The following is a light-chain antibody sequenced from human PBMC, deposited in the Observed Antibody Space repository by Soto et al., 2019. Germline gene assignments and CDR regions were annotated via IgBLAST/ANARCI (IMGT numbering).Light chain of an antibody. V-gene: IGKV3-20*01. CDR3: QQYGSSPWT. Sequence: DIVLTLSPGTLSLSPGERATLSCRASQSISSSYLAWYQQKPGQAPRLLIYGASSRATDIPDRFSGSGSGTDFTLTISRLEPEDFAVYFCQQYGSSPWTFGQGTKVEIK. CDR1: QSISSSY. CDR2: GAS. J-gene: IGKJ1*01.